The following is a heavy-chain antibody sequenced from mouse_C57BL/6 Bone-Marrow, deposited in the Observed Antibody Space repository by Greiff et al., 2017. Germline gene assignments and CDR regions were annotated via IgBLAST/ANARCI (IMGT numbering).Heavy chain of an antibody. V-gene: IGHV2-3*01. CDR3: ASIPLYYAMDY. CDR1: GFSLTSYG. Sequence: VQRVESGPGLVAPSQSLSITCTVSGFSLTSYGVSWVRQPPGKGLEWLGVIWGDGSTKYHSALISRLSISKDNSKSHVFFKLNSLQTDDTATYYCASIPLYYAMDYGGRGNSVTVTS. J-gene: IGHJ4*01. CDR2: IWGDGST.